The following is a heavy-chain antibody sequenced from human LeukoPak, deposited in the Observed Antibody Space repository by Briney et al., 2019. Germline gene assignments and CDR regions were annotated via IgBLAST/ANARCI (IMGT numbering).Heavy chain of an antibody. CDR3: AREGDYGDFLNWFDP. D-gene: IGHD4-17*01. Sequence: PGGSLRLSCAASGFTFDDYGMSWVRQAPGKGLEWVSGINWNGGSTGYADSAKGRFTISRDNAKNSLYLQMNSLRAEDTALYYCAREGDYGDFLNWFDPWGQGTLVTVSS. V-gene: IGHV3-20*04. J-gene: IGHJ5*02. CDR2: INWNGGST. CDR1: GFTFDDYG.